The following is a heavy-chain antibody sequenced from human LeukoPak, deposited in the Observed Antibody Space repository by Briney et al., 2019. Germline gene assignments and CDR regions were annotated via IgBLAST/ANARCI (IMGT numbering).Heavy chain of an antibody. D-gene: IGHD2-15*01. CDR2: VNPNNGVP. Sequence: GASVKVSCKASGYTFTGYYMHWVRQAPGQGLEWMGRVNPNNGVPNYAQKFQGRVTMTRDTAISTFYMELNSLRSDDTAVYFCARGTRPYCSGGSCYLDYWGQGTLVTVSS. CDR3: ARGTRPYCSGGSCYLDY. V-gene: IGHV1-2*06. J-gene: IGHJ4*02. CDR1: GYTFTGYY.